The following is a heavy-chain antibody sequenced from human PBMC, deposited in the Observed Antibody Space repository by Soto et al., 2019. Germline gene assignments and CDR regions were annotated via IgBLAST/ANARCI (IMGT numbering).Heavy chain of an antibody. CDR1: GFILSGYG. D-gene: IGHD3-10*01. V-gene: IGHV1-18*01. CDR2: ISAYNGKT. CDR3: ATRGRSLGYYYGMDV. Sequence: ASVKVSCKASGFILSGYGITWVRQAPGQGLECMGWISAYNGKTKYAQKFQDRVTMTTDTSTSTAYMELRSLRSEDTAVYYCATRGRSLGYYYGMDVWGQGTTVTVSS. J-gene: IGHJ6*02.